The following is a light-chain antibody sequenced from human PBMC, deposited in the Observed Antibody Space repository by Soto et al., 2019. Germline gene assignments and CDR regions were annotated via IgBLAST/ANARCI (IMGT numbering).Light chain of an antibody. CDR2: EAS. CDR1: STDFVSYNR. CDR3: SLYTSENTYV. V-gene: IGLV2-18*01. J-gene: IGLJ1*01. Sequence: QSALTQPPSVSGSPGQSVTISCTGTSTDFVSYNRVSWYQQPPGTAPKLIIYEASNRPSGVPDRFSRSKSGNTASLTISGLQAADEADYYCSLYTSENTYVFGTGTKATVL.